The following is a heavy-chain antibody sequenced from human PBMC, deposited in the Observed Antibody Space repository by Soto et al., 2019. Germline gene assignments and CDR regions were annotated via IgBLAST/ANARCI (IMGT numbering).Heavy chain of an antibody. V-gene: IGHV4-39*01. J-gene: IGHJ4*02. D-gene: IGHD3-16*01. CDR1: DDSINSDKYY. CDR3: ASLGGLPTPTSYFYS. CDR2: IYYRGNA. Sequence: PSETLSLTCSVSDDSINSDKYYWGWIRQPPGKGLEWIGSIYYRGNAYYNPSLQTRVTISLDKSKSQFSLKLNSVTAADSAVYFFASLGGLPTPTSYFYSWAPGVRFTVSA.